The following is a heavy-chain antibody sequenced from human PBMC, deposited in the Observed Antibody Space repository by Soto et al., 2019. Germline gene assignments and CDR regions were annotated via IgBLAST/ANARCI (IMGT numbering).Heavy chain of an antibody. D-gene: IGHD3-10*01. J-gene: IGHJ4*02. Sequence: SETLSLTCAVYGGSFSGYYWSWIRQPPGKGLEWIGEINHSGSTNYNPSLKSRVTISVDTSKNQFSLKLSSVTAADTAVYYCARGYYYGSGRQIDYWGQGTLVTVSS. CDR2: INHSGST. CDR1: GGSFSGYY. CDR3: ARGYYYGSGRQIDY. V-gene: IGHV4-34*01.